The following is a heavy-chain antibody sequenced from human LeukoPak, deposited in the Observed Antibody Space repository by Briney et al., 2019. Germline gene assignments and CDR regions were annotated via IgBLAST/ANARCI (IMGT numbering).Heavy chain of an antibody. Sequence: SETLSLTCAVYGGSFSGYYWSWIRQPPGKGLEWMGEINHSGSTNYNPSLKSRVTISVDTSNNQFSLKLSSVTAADTAVYYCARGRLAKVYYHYYYMDVWGKGTTVTVSS. CDR2: INHSGST. J-gene: IGHJ6*03. CDR1: GGSFSGYY. CDR3: ARGRLAKVYYHYYYMDV. V-gene: IGHV4-34*01.